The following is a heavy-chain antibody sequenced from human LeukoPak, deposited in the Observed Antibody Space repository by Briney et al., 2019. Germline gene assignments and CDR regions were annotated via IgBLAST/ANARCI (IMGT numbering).Heavy chain of an antibody. D-gene: IGHD6-19*01. V-gene: IGHV4-39*01. CDR2: IYYSGST. J-gene: IGHJ4*02. CDR3: ARPSSSGWYGY. Sequence: SETLSLTCTVSGGSISSSSYYWGWIRQPPGKGLEWIGSIYYSGSTYYNPSLKSRVTISVDTSKNQFSLKLSSVTAADTAVYYCARPSSSGWYGYWDQGTLVTVSS. CDR1: GGSISSSSYY.